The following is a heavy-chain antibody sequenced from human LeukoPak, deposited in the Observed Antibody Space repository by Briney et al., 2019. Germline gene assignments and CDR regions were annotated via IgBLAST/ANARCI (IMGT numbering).Heavy chain of an antibody. V-gene: IGHV3-30*02. J-gene: IGHJ4*02. CDR3: AKISSLDTYYYDSSGYYGNDY. Sequence: GGSLRLSCAASGFPFSNYWMSWVRQAPGKGLEWVAFIRYDGSNKYYADSVKGRFTISRDNSKNTLYLQMNSLRAEDTAVYYCAKISSLDTYYYDSSGYYGNDYWGQGTLVTVSS. D-gene: IGHD3-22*01. CDR2: IRYDGSNK. CDR1: GFPFSNYW.